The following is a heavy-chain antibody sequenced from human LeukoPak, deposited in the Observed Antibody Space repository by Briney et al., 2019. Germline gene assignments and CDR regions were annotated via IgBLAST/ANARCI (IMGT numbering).Heavy chain of an antibody. V-gene: IGHV4-38-2*02. CDR3: AREVRSSSWYAGGWFDP. Sequence: PSETLSLTCTVSGYSISSGYYWGWIRQPPGKGLEWIGSIYHSGSTYYDPSLKSRVAISVDTSKNQFSLKLSSVTAADTAVYYCAREVRSSSWYAGGWFDPWGQGTLVTVSS. CDR2: IYHSGST. CDR1: GYSISSGYY. J-gene: IGHJ5*02. D-gene: IGHD6-13*01.